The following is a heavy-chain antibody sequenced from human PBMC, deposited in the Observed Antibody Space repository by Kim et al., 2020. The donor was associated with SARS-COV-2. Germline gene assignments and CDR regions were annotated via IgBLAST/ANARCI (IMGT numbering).Heavy chain of an antibody. CDR3: ARPWFGELFWFDP. CDR2: IYYSGST. V-gene: IGHV4-39*01. D-gene: IGHD3-10*01. CDR1: GGSISSSSYY. Sequence: SETLSLTCTVSGGSISSSSYYWGWIRQPPGKGLEWIGSIYYSGSTYYNPSLKSRVTISVDTSKNQFSLKLSSVTAADTAVYYCARPWFGELFWFDPWGQG. J-gene: IGHJ5*02.